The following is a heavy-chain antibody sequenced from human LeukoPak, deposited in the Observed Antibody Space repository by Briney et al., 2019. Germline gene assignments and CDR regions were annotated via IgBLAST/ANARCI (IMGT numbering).Heavy chain of an antibody. J-gene: IGHJ5*02. CDR3: ARGDSGSFCS. V-gene: IGHV3-7*01. CDR1: GFTFSSFG. D-gene: IGHD1-26*01. Sequence: QPGGSLRLSCAASGFTFSSFGMSWVRQAPRKGLEWVASINQDGNGKYYVDSVKGRFTISRDNAKNSLYLQMDSLRVEDTTVYYCARGDSGSFCSWGQGTLVTVSS. CDR2: INQDGNGK.